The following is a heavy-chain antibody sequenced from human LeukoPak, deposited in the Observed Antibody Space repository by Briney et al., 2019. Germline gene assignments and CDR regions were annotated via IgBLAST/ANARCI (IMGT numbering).Heavy chain of an antibody. CDR2: INSNGET. J-gene: IGHJ4*02. V-gene: IGHV4-31*01. D-gene: IGHD3-9*01. CDR1: TGSIRGDGYY. Sequence: PSETLSLTCTVSTGSIRGDGYYWSWIRQHPGKGLEWLGHINSNGETHYNPSLKSQLTISVDTSKSQFSLELSSATAADTAVYYCARADLAGYQEDFDFWGQGALVTVSS. CDR3: ARADLAGYQEDFDF.